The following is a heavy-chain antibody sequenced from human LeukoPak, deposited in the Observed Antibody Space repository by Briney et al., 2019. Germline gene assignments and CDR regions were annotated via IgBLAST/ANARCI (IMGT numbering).Heavy chain of an antibody. CDR2: IYSGGST. CDR3: ARHWLYYYDSNGLIGGPGDY. D-gene: IGHD3-22*01. J-gene: IGHJ4*02. Sequence: GGSLRLSCAASGFTVSSSYMSWVRQAPGKGLEWVSVIYSGGSTYYADSVKGRFTISRDNSKNTLYLQMNSLRAEDTAVYYCARHWLYYYDSNGLIGGPGDYWGQGTLVTVSS. CDR1: GFTVSSSY. V-gene: IGHV3-66*04.